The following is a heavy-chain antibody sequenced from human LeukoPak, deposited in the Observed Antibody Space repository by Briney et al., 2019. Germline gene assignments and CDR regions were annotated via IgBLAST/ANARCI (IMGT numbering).Heavy chain of an antibody. J-gene: IGHJ4*02. V-gene: IGHV3-43*02. CDR1: GFAFDDYA. CDR2: ISGDGGST. CDR3: AKSGGGFWSGYYLYYFDY. Sequence: PGGSLRLSCAASGFAFDDYAMHCARQAPGKGLELVSLISGDGGSTYYADSVKRRFTISRDNSKNSLYLHMNSLRTDDTALYYCAKSGGGFWSGYYLYYFDYWGQGTLVTASS. D-gene: IGHD3-3*01.